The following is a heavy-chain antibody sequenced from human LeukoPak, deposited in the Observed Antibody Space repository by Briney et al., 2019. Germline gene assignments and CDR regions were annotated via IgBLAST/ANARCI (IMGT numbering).Heavy chain of an antibody. Sequence: SVKVSCKASGGTFSSYAISWVRQAPGQGLEWMGGIIPIFGTANYAQKLQGRVTMTTDTSTNTAYMELRSLRSDDTAVYYCATVTLRTYYDSSGFTVNDFDYWGQGTLVTVSS. CDR1: GGTFSSYA. CDR2: IIPIFGTA. D-gene: IGHD3-22*01. V-gene: IGHV1-69*05. CDR3: ATVTLRTYYDSSGFTVNDFDY. J-gene: IGHJ4*02.